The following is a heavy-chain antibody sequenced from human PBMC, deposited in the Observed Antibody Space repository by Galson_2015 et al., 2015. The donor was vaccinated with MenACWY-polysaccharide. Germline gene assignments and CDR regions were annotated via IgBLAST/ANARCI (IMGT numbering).Heavy chain of an antibody. CDR2: ISYSGST. CDR1: DGSISISNYC. Sequence: ATMSLCCPFGDGSISISNYCWGWTRRSREGWLEWIGTISYSGSTYYNPSLKSRVTISVDTSKNQFSLKLRSVTAADTAVYYCASRLAQVGIAGSGYGMDVWGQGTPVTVSS. CDR3: ASRLAQVGIAGSGYGMDV. V-gene: IGHV4-39*01. D-gene: IGHD1-14*01. J-gene: IGHJ6*02.